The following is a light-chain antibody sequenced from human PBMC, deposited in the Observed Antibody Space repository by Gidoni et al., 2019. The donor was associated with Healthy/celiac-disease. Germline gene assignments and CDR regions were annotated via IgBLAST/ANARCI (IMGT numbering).Light chain of an antibody. CDR2: AAS. CDR1: QSISSY. J-gene: IGKJ4*01. Sequence: DIQMTQSQSSLSASVGDRVTITCRASQSISSYLNWSQQKPGKAPKLLIYAASSLQSGVPSRFSGSGSGKDCTITISRQQHEDFATYYCQQSYSTPSTFGGGTKVEIK. CDR3: QQSYSTPST. V-gene: IGKV1-39*01.